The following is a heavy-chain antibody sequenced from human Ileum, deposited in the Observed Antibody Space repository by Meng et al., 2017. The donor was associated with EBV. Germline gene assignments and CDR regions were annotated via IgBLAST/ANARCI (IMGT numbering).Heavy chain of an antibody. CDR1: GASVTSSGYY. Sequence: QVPPQHAGPRLVRPSESLSLTCTVSGASVTSSGYYWSWLRQSPGKGLEWLGYVNYNGDSTYNPSLKSRVTIFIDTSKKQFYLNLTSATAADTAIYYCARDLRVGGAFDYWGQGTLVTVSS. CDR2: VNYNGDS. D-gene: IGHD1-26*01. J-gene: IGHJ4*02. CDR3: ARDLRVGGAFDY. V-gene: IGHV4-61*08.